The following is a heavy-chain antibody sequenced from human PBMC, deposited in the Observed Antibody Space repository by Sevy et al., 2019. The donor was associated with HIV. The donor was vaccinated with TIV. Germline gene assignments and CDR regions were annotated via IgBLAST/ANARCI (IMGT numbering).Heavy chain of an antibody. CDR2: ISYDGSNK. V-gene: IGHV3-30*18. Sequence: GGSLRLSCAASGFTFSSYGRHWVRQAPGKGLEWVAVISYDGSNKYYADSVKGRFTISRDNSKNTLYLQMNSLRAEDTAVYYCAKDKAEFSVLSYWGQGTLVTVSS. J-gene: IGHJ4*02. CDR1: GFTFSSYG. CDR3: AKDKAEFSVLSY. D-gene: IGHD3-10*01.